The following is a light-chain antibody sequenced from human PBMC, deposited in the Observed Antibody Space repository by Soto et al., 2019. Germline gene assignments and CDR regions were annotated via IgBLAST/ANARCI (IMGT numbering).Light chain of an antibody. CDR1: SSNIGAGYD. J-gene: IGLJ1*01. CDR2: GNX. CDR3: QSYDSSLSGLV. V-gene: IGLV1-40*01. Sequence: QSVLTQPPSVSGAPGQRVTISCTGSSSNIGAGYDVHWYQQLPGPAPKLLIYGNXNRXSXXXDRXXGSKSGTSASLAITGLQAXDEADYYCQSYDSSLSGLVFGTGTKLTVL.